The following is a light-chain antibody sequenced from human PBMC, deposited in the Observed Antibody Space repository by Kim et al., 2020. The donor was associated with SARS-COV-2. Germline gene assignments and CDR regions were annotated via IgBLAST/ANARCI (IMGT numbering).Light chain of an antibody. CDR2: KDS. Sequence: GTTGKTAGITCYGDKLGDKYACWYQQKPGQSRVLVIYKDSKRALGIPERFSGSNSGNTATLTSRGTQAMDEADYYCQAWDSSTVVFGGGTQLTVL. J-gene: IGLJ2*01. CDR1: KLGDKY. CDR3: QAWDSSTVV. V-gene: IGLV3-1*01.